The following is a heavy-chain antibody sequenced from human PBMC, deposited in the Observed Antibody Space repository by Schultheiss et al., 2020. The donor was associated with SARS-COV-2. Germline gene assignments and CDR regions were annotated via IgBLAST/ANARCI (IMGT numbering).Heavy chain of an antibody. D-gene: IGHD6-13*01. CDR2: IDPSDSYT. V-gene: IGHV5-10-1*04. J-gene: IGHJ4*02. CDR3: ARLPFDKIGAAAGTSRLYYFDY. CDR1: GYSFTSYW. Sequence: GESLKISCKGSGYSFTSYWISWVRQMPRKGLEWMGRIDPSDSYTNYSPSFQGQVTISADKSISTAYLQWSSLKASDTAMYYCARLPFDKIGAAAGTSRLYYFDYWGQGTLVTVSS.